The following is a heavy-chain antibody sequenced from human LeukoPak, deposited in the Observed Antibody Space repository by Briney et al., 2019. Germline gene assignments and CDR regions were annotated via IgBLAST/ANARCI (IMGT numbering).Heavy chain of an antibody. J-gene: IGHJ6*03. D-gene: IGHD3-9*01. Sequence: GRSLRLSCAASGFTFSSYGMHWVRQAPGKGLEWVTFIRYNGSNKYYADSVKGRFTISRDNSKNTLYLQMNSLRAEDTAVYYCARTYDILTGPNYYYMDVWGKGTTVTVSS. CDR2: IRYNGSNK. V-gene: IGHV3-30*02. CDR1: GFTFSSYG. CDR3: ARTYDILTGPNYYYMDV.